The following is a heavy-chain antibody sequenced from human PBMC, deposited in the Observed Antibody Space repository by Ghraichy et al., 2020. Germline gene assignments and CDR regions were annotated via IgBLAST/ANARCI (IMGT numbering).Heavy chain of an antibody. V-gene: IGHV4-59*01. CDR2: IYYSGST. Sequence: SETLSLTCTVSGGSISSYYWSWIRQPPGKGLEWIGYIYYSGSTNYNPSLKSRVTISVDTSKHQFSLKLSSVTAADTAVYYCARAHYDFWSGSPENWFDPWGQGTLVTVSS. J-gene: IGHJ5*02. CDR3: ARAHYDFWSGSPENWFDP. CDR1: GGSISSYY. D-gene: IGHD3-3*01.